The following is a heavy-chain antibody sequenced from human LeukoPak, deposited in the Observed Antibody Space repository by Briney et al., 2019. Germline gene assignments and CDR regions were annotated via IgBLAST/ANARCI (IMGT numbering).Heavy chain of an antibody. J-gene: IGHJ4*02. V-gene: IGHV1-18*01. CDR2: ISAYNGNT. D-gene: IGHD3-3*01. CDR3: ARARSPLDYDFWSGYLQIEYYFDY. CDR1: GYTFTSYG. Sequence: GASVKVSCKASGYTFTSYGISWVRQAPGQGLEWMGWISAYNGNTNYAQKLQGRVTMTTDTSTSTAYMELRSLRSDDTAVYYCARARSPLDYDFWSGYLQIEYYFDYWGQGTLVTVSS.